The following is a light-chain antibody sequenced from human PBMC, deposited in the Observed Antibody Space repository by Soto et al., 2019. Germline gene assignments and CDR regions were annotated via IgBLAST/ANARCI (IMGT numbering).Light chain of an antibody. CDR3: QQLNSYPFT. J-gene: IGKJ4*01. Sequence: DIQLTQSPSFLSASVGDRVTITCRASQGISSYLAWYQQKPGKAPKLLIYAASTLQSGVRSRFSGSGSGTEFTLTISSLQPEDFATYYCQQLNSYPFTFGGGTKVEIK. CDR1: QGISSY. V-gene: IGKV1-9*01. CDR2: AAS.